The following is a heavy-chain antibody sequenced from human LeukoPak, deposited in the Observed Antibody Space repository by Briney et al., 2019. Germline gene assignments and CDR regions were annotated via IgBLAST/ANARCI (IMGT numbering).Heavy chain of an antibody. CDR3: VRDRGDSSFDY. V-gene: IGHV3-7*01. CDR2: MNEDGGEI. D-gene: IGHD2-21*02. CDR1: GFPISNNW. J-gene: IGHJ4*02. Sequence: PGGYLSRYCAGSGFPISNNWLVWVRQAQGKGLEWVANMNEDGGEIQYVDSAKGRFTISRDNAKNSLDLQMNSLRVDDTAVYYCVRDRGDSSFDYWGQGTLVIVSS.